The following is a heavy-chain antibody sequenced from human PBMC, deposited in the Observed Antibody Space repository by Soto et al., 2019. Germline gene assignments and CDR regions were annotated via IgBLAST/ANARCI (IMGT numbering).Heavy chain of an antibody. Sequence: QVQLVESGGGVVQPGRSLRLSCAASGFTFSSYGMHWVRQAPGKGLEWVAVIWYDGSNKYYADSVKGRFTISRDNSKNTLYLQMNSLRAEDTAVYYCARESRCTNGVCPMNGMDVWGQGTTVTVSS. CDR2: IWYDGSNK. D-gene: IGHD2-8*01. V-gene: IGHV3-33*01. J-gene: IGHJ6*02. CDR3: ARESRCTNGVCPMNGMDV. CDR1: GFTFSSYG.